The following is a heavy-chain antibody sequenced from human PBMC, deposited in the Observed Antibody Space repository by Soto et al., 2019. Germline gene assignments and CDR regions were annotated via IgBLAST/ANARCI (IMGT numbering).Heavy chain of an antibody. D-gene: IGHD3-3*01. Sequence: PGGSLRLSCAASGFTFSSYWMSWVRQAPGKGLEWVANIKQDGSEKYYVDSVKGRFTISRDNAKNSLYLQMNSLRAEDTAVYYCARAPSSTLLRFLEWYPYYMDVWGKGTTVTVSS. CDR3: ARAPSSTLLRFLEWYPYYMDV. V-gene: IGHV3-7*01. CDR2: IKQDGSEK. CDR1: GFTFSSYW. J-gene: IGHJ6*03.